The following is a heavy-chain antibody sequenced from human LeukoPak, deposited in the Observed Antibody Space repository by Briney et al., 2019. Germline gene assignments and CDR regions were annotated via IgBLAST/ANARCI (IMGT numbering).Heavy chain of an antibody. CDR3: TKGGYSTSWYWIY. J-gene: IGHJ4*02. CDR1: GFTFSDTL. CDR2: IKPDGSEK. V-gene: IGHV3-7*03. Sequence: GGSLRLSCAASGFTFSDTLMTWVRQAPGKGLEWVATIKPDGSEKDHVDSVRGRFTISRVNAENSLYLQMNSLRAEDTAVYHCTKGGYSTSWYWIYWGQGTLVTVSS. D-gene: IGHD6-13*01.